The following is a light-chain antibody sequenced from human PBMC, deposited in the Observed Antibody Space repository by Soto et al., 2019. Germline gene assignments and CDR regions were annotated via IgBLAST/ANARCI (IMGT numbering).Light chain of an antibody. J-gene: IGKJ1*01. V-gene: IGKV1-8*01. Sequence: AIQMTQSPSSFSASIGDRVTITCRASQGISSYLAWYQQKPGKAPKLLIYAASTLQSGVPSRFSGSGSGTDFTLTISSLQSEDFATYYCQQNYSNPRTFGQGTKVEIK. CDR1: QGISSY. CDR3: QQNYSNPRT. CDR2: AAS.